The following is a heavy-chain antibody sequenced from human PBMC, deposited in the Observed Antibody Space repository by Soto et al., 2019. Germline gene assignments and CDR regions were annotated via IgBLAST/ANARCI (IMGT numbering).Heavy chain of an antibody. Sequence: GGSLRLSCAASGFTFSSYGMHWVRQAPGKGLEWVAVIWYDGSNKYYADSVKGRFTISRDNSKNTLYLQMNSLRAEDTAVYYCARDQYSSSWLVDYWGQGTLVTAPQ. CDR3: ARDQYSSSWLVDY. CDR1: GFTFSSYG. V-gene: IGHV3-33*01. J-gene: IGHJ4*02. D-gene: IGHD6-13*01. CDR2: IWYDGSNK.